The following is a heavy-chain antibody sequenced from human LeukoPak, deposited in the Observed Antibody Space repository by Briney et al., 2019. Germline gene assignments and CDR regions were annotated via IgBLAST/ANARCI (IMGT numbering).Heavy chain of an antibody. Sequence: SETLSLTCAVYGGSFRDYYWTWIRQPPGKGLEWIGEINHSGSTNYNPSLKSRVTISVDTSKNQFSLKLSSVTAADTAVYYCARWVVAADYYYYMDVWGKGTTVTVSS. J-gene: IGHJ6*03. CDR1: GGSFRDYY. V-gene: IGHV4-34*01. CDR3: ARWVVAADYYYYMDV. CDR2: INHSGST. D-gene: IGHD2-15*01.